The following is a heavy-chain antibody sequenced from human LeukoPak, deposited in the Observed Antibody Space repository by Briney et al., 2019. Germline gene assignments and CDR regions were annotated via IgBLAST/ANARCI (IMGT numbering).Heavy chain of an antibody. CDR2: MNPNSGNT. Sequence: ASVKVSCKASGYTFTSYDINWVRQATRQGLEWMGWMNPNSGNTGYAQKFQGRVTMTRNTSISTAYMELSSLRSEDTAVYYCARLAFRGYSSGLWGQGTLVTVSS. J-gene: IGHJ4*02. CDR1: GYTFTSYD. CDR3: ARLAFRGYSSGL. V-gene: IGHV1-8*01. D-gene: IGHD6-19*01.